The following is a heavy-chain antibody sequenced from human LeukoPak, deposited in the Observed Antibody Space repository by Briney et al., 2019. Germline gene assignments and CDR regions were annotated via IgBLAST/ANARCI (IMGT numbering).Heavy chain of an antibody. CDR3: ARERTAGSSSGYYRPKYYFDY. CDR1: GGTFSSYA. Sequence: SVKVSCKASGGTFSSYAISWVRQAPGQGLEWMGGIIPIFGTANYAQKFQGRVTITTDESTSTAYMELSSLRSEDTAVYYCARERTAGSSSGYYRPKYYFDYWGQGTLVTVSS. V-gene: IGHV1-69*05. J-gene: IGHJ4*02. CDR2: IIPIFGTA. D-gene: IGHD3-22*01.